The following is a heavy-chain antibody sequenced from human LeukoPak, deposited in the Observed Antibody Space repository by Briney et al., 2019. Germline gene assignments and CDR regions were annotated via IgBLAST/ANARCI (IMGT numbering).Heavy chain of an antibody. CDR2: IYYSGST. CDR3: ASVDYYDSSGYYYGPPY. D-gene: IGHD3-22*01. Sequence: SETLSLTCTVSGGSISSSSYYWGWIRQPPGKGLEWIGSIYYSGSTYYNPSLKSRVTISVDTSKNQFSLKLSSVTAADTAVYYCASVDYYDSSGYYYGPPYWGQGTLVTVSS. CDR1: GGSISSSSYY. J-gene: IGHJ4*02. V-gene: IGHV4-39*07.